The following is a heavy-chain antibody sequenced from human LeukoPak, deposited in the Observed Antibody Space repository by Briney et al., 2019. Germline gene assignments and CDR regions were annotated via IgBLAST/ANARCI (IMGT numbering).Heavy chain of an antibody. J-gene: IGHJ5*02. CDR1: GGSISTSGYY. Sequence: SETLSLTCTVSGGSISTSGYYWGWIRQPPGKGLEWIAGIYYSGNTYYNPSLKSRVSISVDPSNNQFSLNLTSVTATDTAVYFCARQATIVGANDRWFDPWAQGALVTISS. CDR3: ARQATIVGANDRWFDP. D-gene: IGHD1-26*01. V-gene: IGHV4-39*01. CDR2: IYYSGNT.